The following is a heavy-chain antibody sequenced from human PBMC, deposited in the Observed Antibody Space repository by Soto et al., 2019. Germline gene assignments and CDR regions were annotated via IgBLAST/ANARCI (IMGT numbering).Heavy chain of an antibody. CDR1: GGSVSSGSYY. J-gene: IGHJ4*02. D-gene: IGHD4-17*01. CDR3: AREVRAYGDYCAFDY. CDR2: IYYSGST. V-gene: IGHV4-61*01. Sequence: SETLSLTCTVSGGSVSSGSYYWSWIRQPPGKGLEWIGYIYYSGSTNYNPSLKSRVTISVDTSKNQFSLKLSSVTAADTAVYYCAREVRAYGDYCAFDYWGQGTLVTVSS.